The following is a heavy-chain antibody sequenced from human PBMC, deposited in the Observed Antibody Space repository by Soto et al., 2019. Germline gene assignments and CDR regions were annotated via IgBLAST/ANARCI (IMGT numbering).Heavy chain of an antibody. D-gene: IGHD3-16*01. J-gene: IGHJ4*02. CDR3: TKERGDYFDY. Sequence: QVQLVESGGGVVQPGRSLRLSCAASGFTFSSYGMHWVRQAPGKGLEWVAVISYDGSNKYDADSVKGRFTISRDNSKNTLYLQMNSLRAEDTVVYYCTKERGDYFDYWGQGTLVTVSS. V-gene: IGHV3-30*18. CDR1: GFTFSSYG. CDR2: ISYDGSNK.